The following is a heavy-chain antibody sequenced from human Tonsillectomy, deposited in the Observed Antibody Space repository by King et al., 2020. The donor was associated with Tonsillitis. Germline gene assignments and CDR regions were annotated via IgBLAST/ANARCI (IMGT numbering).Heavy chain of an antibody. CDR1: GGSISTYY. D-gene: IGHD5-18*01. V-gene: IGHV4-59*12. Sequence: QLQESGPGLVKPSETLSLTCTVSGGSISTYYWNWIRPPPGKGLEWIGYIYYSGSTNYNPSLKSRVTMSVDTSNNQFSLKLLSVTAADTALYYCARDPCTAMFSPYWYFDHWGRGTLVTVSS. J-gene: IGHJ2*01. CDR3: ARDPCTAMFSPYWYFDH. CDR2: IYYSGST.